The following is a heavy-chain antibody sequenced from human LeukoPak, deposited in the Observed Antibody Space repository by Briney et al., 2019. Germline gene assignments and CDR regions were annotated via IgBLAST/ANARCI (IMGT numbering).Heavy chain of an antibody. V-gene: IGHV3-43*02. CDR1: GFTFDDYA. CDR3: AKGVGYSSGWYMDYYYMDV. D-gene: IGHD6-19*01. J-gene: IGHJ6*03. CDR2: ISGDGGST. Sequence: GGSLRLSCAASGFTFDDYAMHWVRQAPGKGLEGVSLISGDGGSTYYADSVKGRFTISRDNSKNSLYLQMNSLRTEDTALYYCAKGVGYSSGWYMDYYYMDVWGKGTTVTVSS.